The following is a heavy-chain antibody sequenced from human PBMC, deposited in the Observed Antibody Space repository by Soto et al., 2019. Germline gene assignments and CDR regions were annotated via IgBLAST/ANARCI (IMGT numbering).Heavy chain of an antibody. CDR3: ARYRREAVAGYTLDT. CDR2: VYNSGST. CDR1: GGSISSNY. J-gene: IGHJ5*02. V-gene: IGHV4-59*01. D-gene: IGHD6-13*01. Sequence: SETLSLTCTVSGGSISSNYWTWIRQPPGEGLEWMGYVYNSGSTNYNPSLKSRVTISEDASKSQFSLKVNSMTAADTAVYYCARYRREAVAGYTLDTWGQGMLVTVSS.